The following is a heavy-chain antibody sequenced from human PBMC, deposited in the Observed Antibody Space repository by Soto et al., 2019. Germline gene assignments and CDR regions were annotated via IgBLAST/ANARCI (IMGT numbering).Heavy chain of an antibody. CDR2: ISPIFGTA. Sequence: QVQLVQSAAEVKKPGSSVKVSCKASGGTFSSYAISWVRQAPGQGLEWMGGISPIFGTANYAQKFQGRVTITADESTSTAYMELSSLRSEDTAVYYCASDLAAAGTYYYYGMDVWGQGTTVTVSS. D-gene: IGHD6-13*01. V-gene: IGHV1-69*01. CDR1: GGTFSSYA. CDR3: ASDLAAAGTYYYYGMDV. J-gene: IGHJ6*02.